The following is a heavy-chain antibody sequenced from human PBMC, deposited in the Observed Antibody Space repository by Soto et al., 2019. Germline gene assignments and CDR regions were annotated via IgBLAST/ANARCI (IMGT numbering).Heavy chain of an antibody. CDR3: VRDLDGSGSYYTDY. Sequence: ASVKVSCKASGYNFINYGITWVRQAPGQGLEWMGWIRVHKGNTNYAQKFQGRVTMSTDTSTSTAYMELRSLRPDDTAVYYCVRDLDGSGSYYTDYWGPGTLVTVSS. D-gene: IGHD3-10*01. V-gene: IGHV1-18*01. CDR1: GYNFINYG. J-gene: IGHJ4*02. CDR2: IRVHKGNT.